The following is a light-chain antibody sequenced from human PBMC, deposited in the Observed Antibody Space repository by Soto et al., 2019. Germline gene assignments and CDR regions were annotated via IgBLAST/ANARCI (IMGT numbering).Light chain of an antibody. CDR2: DVI. Sequence: QSVLTQPPSASGSPGQSVTISCTGSSSDFGAYHYVSWYQQYPGKAPKLMIYDVITRPSGVPDRFSGSKSGNTACLTVSGLQAEDEGDYYCSSYGVNNNALFGGGTPLTVL. CDR1: SSDFGAYHY. V-gene: IGLV2-8*01. CDR3: SSYGVNNNAL. J-gene: IGLJ2*01.